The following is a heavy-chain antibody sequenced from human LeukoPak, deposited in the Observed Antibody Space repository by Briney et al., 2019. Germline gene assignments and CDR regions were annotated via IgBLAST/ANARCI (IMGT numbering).Heavy chain of an antibody. J-gene: IGHJ4*02. CDR3: AREGGSGGHRGWYFDY. CDR2: ISSSSSYI. V-gene: IGHV3-21*01. D-gene: IGHD3-10*01. Sequence: PGGSLRLSCAASGFTFSSYSMNWVRQAPRKGLEWVSSISSSSSYIYYADSVKGRFTISRDNAKNPLYLQMNSLRAEDTAVYYCAREGGSGGHRGWYFDYWGQGTLVTVSS. CDR1: GFTFSSYS.